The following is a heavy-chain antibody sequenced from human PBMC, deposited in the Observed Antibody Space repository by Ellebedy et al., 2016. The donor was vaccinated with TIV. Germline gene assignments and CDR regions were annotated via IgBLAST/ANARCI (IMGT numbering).Heavy chain of an antibody. CDR3: TKDGPGGRWEGNGMDV. J-gene: IGHJ6*02. CDR2: ISDSGRKT. CDR1: GFPFSTYA. Sequence: GESLKISCAASGFPFSTYAMNWVRQAPGTGLEWVSTISDSGRKTYYADSVKGRFTIARDNSKDTLYLQMNSLRAEDTAIYYCTKDGPGGRWEGNGMDVWGQGTTVTVSS. V-gene: IGHV3-23*01. D-gene: IGHD1-26*01.